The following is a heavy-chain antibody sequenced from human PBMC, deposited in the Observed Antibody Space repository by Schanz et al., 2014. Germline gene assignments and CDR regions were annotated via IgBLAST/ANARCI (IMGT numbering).Heavy chain of an antibody. D-gene: IGHD5-12*01. V-gene: IGHV3-53*01. J-gene: IGHJ3*01. CDR2: MYINSGST. CDR3: ARDGGRDGYNLAFDV. Sequence: EVQLVESGGGLIQPGGSLRLSCAVSGFTVNTNYMSWVRQAPGKGLEWISSMYINSGSTQYADSVKGRFIISRDSSKTPLSIQTNRPRAEDTAVYLCARDGGRDGYNLAFDVWGQGTLVTVSS. CDR1: GFTVNTNY.